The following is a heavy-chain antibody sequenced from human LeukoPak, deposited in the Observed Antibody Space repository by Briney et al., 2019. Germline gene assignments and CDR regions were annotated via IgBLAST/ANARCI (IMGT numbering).Heavy chain of an antibody. J-gene: IGHJ4*02. V-gene: IGHV1-18*01. Sequence: ASVKVSCKASGYTFTNYGISWVRQAPGQGLEWMGWISAYNGNTNYAQKLQGRVTITTDTSTSTAYMELRSLRSDDTAVYYCAKESATGTIFDYWGQGTLVTVSS. D-gene: IGHD1-7*01. CDR1: GYTFTNYG. CDR2: ISAYNGNT. CDR3: AKESATGTIFDY.